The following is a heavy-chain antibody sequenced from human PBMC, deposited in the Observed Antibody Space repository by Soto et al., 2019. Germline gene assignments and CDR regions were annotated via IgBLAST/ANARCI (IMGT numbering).Heavy chain of an antibody. CDR3: ASVIVWSVYYDY. V-gene: IGHV1-69*06. CDR1: GGTFSSYA. CDR2: IIPIFGTA. D-gene: IGHD3-3*01. Sequence: QVQLVQSGAEVKKPGSSVKVSCKASGGTFSSYAISWVRQAPGQGLEWMGGIIPIFGTANYAQKFQGRVTITADKSTSTAYMELSSMRLEDTAVYCCASVIVWSVYYDYWGQRTLVTVS. J-gene: IGHJ4*02.